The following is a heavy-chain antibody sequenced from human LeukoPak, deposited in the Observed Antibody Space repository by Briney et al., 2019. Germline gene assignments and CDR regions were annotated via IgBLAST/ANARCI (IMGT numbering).Heavy chain of an antibody. D-gene: IGHD6-6*01. J-gene: IGHJ6*02. CDR3: ARSNFIAARNYYYYGMDV. CDR2: IYPGDSDT. CDR1: GYSFSNSW. Sequence: GESLKISCKGSGYSFSNSWIGWVRQMPGKGLEWMGVIYPGDSDTRYSPSFQGQVTISADKSISTAYLQWSSLKASDTAMYYCARSNFIAARNYYYYGMDVWGQGTTVTVSS. V-gene: IGHV5-51*01.